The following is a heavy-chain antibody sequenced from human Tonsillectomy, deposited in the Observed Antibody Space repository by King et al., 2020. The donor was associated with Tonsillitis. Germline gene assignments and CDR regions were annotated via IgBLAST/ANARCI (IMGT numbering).Heavy chain of an antibody. CDR3: ARDSGSCNGCAFDI. V-gene: IGHV3-7*01. Sequence: VQLVESGGGLVQSGGSLRLSCSASGSTFSNYWMSWVRQAPGKGLEWVANIKEDGSETFYVDSVKGRFTISRDNTKNSVYLQMNSLRTEETALYYCARDSGSCNGCAFDIVGRGTMVTVSS. CDR1: GSTFSNYW. D-gene: IGHD2-15*01. J-gene: IGHJ3*02. CDR2: IKEDGSET.